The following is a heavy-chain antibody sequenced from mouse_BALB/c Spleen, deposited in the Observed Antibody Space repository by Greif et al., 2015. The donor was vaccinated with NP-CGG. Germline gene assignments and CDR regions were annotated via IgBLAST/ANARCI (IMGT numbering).Heavy chain of an antibody. CDR1: GFSLTSYG. CDR3: AREDGNYVGAMDY. V-gene: IGHV2-9*02. Sequence: VQLVESGPGLVAPSQSLSFTCTVSGFSLTSYGVHWVRQPPEKGLEWLGVIWAGGSTKYNSALMSRLSISKDNSKSQVFLKMNSLQTDDTAMYYCAREDGNYVGAMDYWGQGTSVTVSS. D-gene: IGHD2-1*01. CDR2: IWAGGST. J-gene: IGHJ4*01.